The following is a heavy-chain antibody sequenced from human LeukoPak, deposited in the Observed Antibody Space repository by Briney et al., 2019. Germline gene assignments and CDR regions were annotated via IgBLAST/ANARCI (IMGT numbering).Heavy chain of an antibody. V-gene: IGHV4-34*01. CDR3: AKSGGYGLIDY. D-gene: IGHD6-25*01. CDR1: GGSFSGYY. CDR2: INHSGST. J-gene: IGHJ4*01. Sequence: SETLSLTCAVYGGSFSGYYWSWIRQPPGKGLEWIGEINHSGSTNYNPSLKSRVTISIDTSKNQVSLKMSSVTAADTAVYYCAKSGGYGLIDYWGQGTLVTVSS.